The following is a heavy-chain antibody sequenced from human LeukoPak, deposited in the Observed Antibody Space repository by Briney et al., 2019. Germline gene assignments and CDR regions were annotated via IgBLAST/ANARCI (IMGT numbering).Heavy chain of an antibody. J-gene: IGHJ3*02. CDR3: AKVLYDILTGYSHDAFDI. D-gene: IGHD3-9*01. CDR1: RFTFSNYS. V-gene: IGHV3-21*04. Sequence: GGSLRLSCAASRFTFSNYSMNWVRQAPGKGLEWVSSISRGSGHIYYADSVKGRFTISRDNAKNSLYLQMNSLRAEDTALYYCAKVLYDILTGYSHDAFDIWGRGTMVTVSS. CDR2: ISRGSGHI.